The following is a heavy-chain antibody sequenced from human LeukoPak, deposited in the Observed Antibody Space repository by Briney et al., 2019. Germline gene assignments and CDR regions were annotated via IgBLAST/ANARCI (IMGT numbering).Heavy chain of an antibody. J-gene: IGHJ4*02. D-gene: IGHD6-19*01. Sequence: SETLSLTCTVSGGSISSSSYYWGWIRQPPGKGLEWIGSIYYSGSTYYNPSLKSRVTISVDTSKNQFSLKLSSVTAADTAVYYCVSIAVAGRLDYWGQGTLVTVSS. V-gene: IGHV4-39*07. CDR3: VSIAVAGRLDY. CDR1: GGSISSSSYY. CDR2: IYYSGST.